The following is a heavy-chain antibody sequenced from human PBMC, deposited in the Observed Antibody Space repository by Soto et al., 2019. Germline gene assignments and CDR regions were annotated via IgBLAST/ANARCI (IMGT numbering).Heavy chain of an antibody. Sequence: TLSLPSAVSGGSVSSGCYSWSWIRQPPGKGLEWIGYIYNSGSTYYNPSLKSRVTISVDRYKNQFSLKMSSVTAADTAVYYCARSYYGEYYFDYWGQGTLGTVSS. CDR3: ARSYYGEYYFDY. D-gene: IGHD4-17*01. V-gene: IGHV4-30-2*01. CDR1: GGSVSSGCYS. J-gene: IGHJ4*02. CDR2: IYNSGST.